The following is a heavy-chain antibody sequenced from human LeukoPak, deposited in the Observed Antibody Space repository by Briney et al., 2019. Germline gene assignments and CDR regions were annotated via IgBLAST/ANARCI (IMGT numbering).Heavy chain of an antibody. Sequence: PGGSLRLSCAASGFTLSSNYMSWVRQAPGKGLEGVLVVYSGGSTYYADSVKGRFTISRDNSKKTLYLQRKSLRAEDTAVYYCARDIAGAHYYYYYMDVWGKGTTVTVSS. CDR1: GFTLSSNY. CDR2: VYSGGST. CDR3: ARDIAGAHYYYYYMDV. V-gene: IGHV3-53*01. D-gene: IGHD6-13*01. J-gene: IGHJ6*03.